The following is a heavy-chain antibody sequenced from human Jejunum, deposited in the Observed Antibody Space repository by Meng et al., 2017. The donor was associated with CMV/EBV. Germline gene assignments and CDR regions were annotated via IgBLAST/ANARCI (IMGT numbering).Heavy chain of an antibody. D-gene: IGHD1-14*01. J-gene: IGHJ1*01. V-gene: IGHV3-7*01. CDR3: TRDPNQLVLEYFQH. CDR1: GFTFTTYW. Sequence: GFTFTTYWMAWVRQAPGKGLEWVANINQDGHEKYYLDSVQGRFTVSRDNPKNSLYLQMNSLRGEDTAVYYCTRDPNQLVLEYFQHWAQGTPVTVSS. CDR2: INQDGHEK.